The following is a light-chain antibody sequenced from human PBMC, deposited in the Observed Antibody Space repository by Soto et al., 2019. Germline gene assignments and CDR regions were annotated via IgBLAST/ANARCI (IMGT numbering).Light chain of an antibody. V-gene: IGKV1-5*03. Sequence: DIQMTQSPSTLSASVGDRVTITCRASQSISSWLAWYQQKPGKAPKLLIYKASSLESGVPSRFSGSGSGKEFPLTISSLQPDEFASYCCQQYNSYWTFGQGTKVEIK. CDR1: QSISSW. J-gene: IGKJ1*01. CDR3: QQYNSYWT. CDR2: KAS.